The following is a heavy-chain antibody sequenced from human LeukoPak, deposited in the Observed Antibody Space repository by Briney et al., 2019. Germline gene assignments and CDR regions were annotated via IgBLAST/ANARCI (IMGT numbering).Heavy chain of an antibody. Sequence: PSETLSLTCNVSGGSISTNSWSWIRQPAGKGLEWIGHIYTSGSPNYNPSLRSRVTMSVDTSKNQISLKLSSVTAADTAVYYCARGSEQWLTYFDYWGLGTQVTVSS. CDR2: IYTSGSP. V-gene: IGHV4-4*07. D-gene: IGHD6-19*01. CDR1: GGSISTNS. CDR3: ARGSEQWLTYFDY. J-gene: IGHJ4*02.